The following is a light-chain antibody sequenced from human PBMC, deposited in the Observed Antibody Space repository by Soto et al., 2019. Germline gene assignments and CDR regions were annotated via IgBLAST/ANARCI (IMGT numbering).Light chain of an antibody. V-gene: IGKV3-11*01. CDR2: DAF. CDR1: QSVTTY. Sequence: IVLTQSPATLSLSPGERATLSCRASQSVTTYLAWYQQKPGQAPRLLSYDAFNRATGIPARFSGSGSGTDCTLTIRSLEPEDFAVYYCQQRYNWPLPFGGETKLEIK. CDR3: QQRYNWPLP. J-gene: IGKJ4*01.